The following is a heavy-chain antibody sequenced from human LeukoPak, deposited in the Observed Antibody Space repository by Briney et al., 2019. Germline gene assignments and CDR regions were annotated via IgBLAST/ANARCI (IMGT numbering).Heavy chain of an antibody. CDR3: ARDPRFLEWLYYYFDY. CDR2: INPNSGGT. Sequence: AASVKVSCKASGYPFTGYYMHWVRQAPGQGLEWMGWINPNSGGTNYAQKFQGRVTMTRDTSISTAYMELSRLRSDDTAVYYCARDPRFLEWLYYYFDYWGQGTLVTVSS. CDR1: GYPFTGYY. V-gene: IGHV1-2*02. D-gene: IGHD3-3*01. J-gene: IGHJ4*02.